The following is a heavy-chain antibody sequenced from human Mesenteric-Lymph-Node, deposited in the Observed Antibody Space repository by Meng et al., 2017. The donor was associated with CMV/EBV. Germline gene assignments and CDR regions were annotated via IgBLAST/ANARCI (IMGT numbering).Heavy chain of an antibody. CDR2: IYYSGST. V-gene: IGHV4-39*07. J-gene: IGHJ3*02. D-gene: IGHD3-22*01. CDR1: GGSISSSSYY. CDR3: ARVGTMIVVAHAFDI. Sequence: SETLSLTCTVSGGSISSSSYYWGWIRQPPGKGLEWIGSIYYSGSTYYNPSLKSRVTISVDTSKNQFSLKLSSVTAADTAVYYCARVGTMIVVAHAFDIWGQGTMVTVSS.